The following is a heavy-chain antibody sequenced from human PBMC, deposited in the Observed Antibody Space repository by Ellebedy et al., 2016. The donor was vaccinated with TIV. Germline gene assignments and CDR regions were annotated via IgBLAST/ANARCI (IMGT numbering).Heavy chain of an antibody. CDR2: FYSGGDT. CDR3: VREFDWSFDY. CDR1: GLTHSTNY. D-gene: IGHD3-3*01. Sequence: GESLKISCEVSGLTHSTNYMSWVRQAPGNGLEWVSVFYSGGDTYYADSVKGRFTSSRDTSKNTLYLQMDSLRAYDTAVYYCVREFDWSFDYWGQGTRVTVSS. V-gene: IGHV3-53*01. J-gene: IGHJ4*02.